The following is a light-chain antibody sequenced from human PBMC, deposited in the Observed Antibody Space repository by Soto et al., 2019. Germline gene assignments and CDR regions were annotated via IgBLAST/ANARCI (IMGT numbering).Light chain of an antibody. CDR1: SSDVGGYAY. J-gene: IGLJ3*02. V-gene: IGLV2-14*01. Sequence: QPVLTQPASVSGSPGQSITISCTGTSSDVGGYAYVSWYQQYPGKAPKLVISEVSNRPSGVSHRFSGSRSGNTASLTISGLQAEDEADYYCSSYTSNTTPVFGGGTKVTVL. CDR2: EVS. CDR3: SSYTSNTTPV.